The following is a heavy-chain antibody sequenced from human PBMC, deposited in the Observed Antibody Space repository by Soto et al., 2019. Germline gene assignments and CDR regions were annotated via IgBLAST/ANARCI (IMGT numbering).Heavy chain of an antibody. CDR1: GGTFSTFG. CDR3: ARTAPMDAGDKYYYDF. Sequence: ASVKVSCKTSGGTFSTFGISWVRQAPGQGLEWMGGIIPFFGTAEYSQKFEDRITTTADESTNTVYMDLRSLTSEDTAIYYCARTAPMDAGDKYYYDFWGQGALVTVSS. CDR2: IIPFFGTA. V-gene: IGHV1-69*13. D-gene: IGHD3-16*01. J-gene: IGHJ4*02.